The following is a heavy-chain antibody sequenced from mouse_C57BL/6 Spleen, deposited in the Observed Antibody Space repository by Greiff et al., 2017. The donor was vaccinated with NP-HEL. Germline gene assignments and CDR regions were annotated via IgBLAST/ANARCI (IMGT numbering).Heavy chain of an antibody. J-gene: IGHJ2*01. CDR3: AREGLRSYYFDY. D-gene: IGHD1-1*01. V-gene: IGHV5-16*01. CDR2: INYDGSST. CDR1: GFTFSDYY. Sequence: EVQRVESAGGLVQPGSSMKLSCTASGFTFSDYYMAWVRQVPEKGLEWVANINYDGSSTYYLDSLKSRFIISRDNAKNILYLQMSSLKSEDTATYYCAREGLRSYYFDYWGQGTTLTVSS.